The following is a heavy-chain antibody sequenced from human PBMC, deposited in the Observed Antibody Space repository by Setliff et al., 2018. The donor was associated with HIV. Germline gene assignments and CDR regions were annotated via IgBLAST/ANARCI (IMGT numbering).Heavy chain of an antibody. D-gene: IGHD3-10*01. V-gene: IGHV4-30-4*08. CDR2: IYNSGST. Sequence: PSETLSLTCTVSGGSISSGDYYWTWIRRPPGKGLEWIGYIYNSGSTYYEPSLRGRVTISIDKNQFSLKLNSVTAADTAVYYCARETNASGSLTAYWYFDLWGRGTLVTVSS. CDR1: GGSISSGDYY. J-gene: IGHJ2*01. CDR3: ARETNASGSLTAYWYFDL.